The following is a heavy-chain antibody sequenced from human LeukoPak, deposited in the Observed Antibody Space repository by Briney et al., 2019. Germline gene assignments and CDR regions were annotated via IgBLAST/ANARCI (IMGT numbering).Heavy chain of an antibody. J-gene: IGHJ1*01. CDR3: ARDKGVRPPIEYFQH. CDR1: GFTFSSYG. V-gene: IGHV3-30*03. CDR2: ISYDGSNK. Sequence: PGGSLRLSCAASGFTFSSYGMHWVRQAPGKGLELVAVISYDGSNKYYADSVKGRFTISRDNSKNTLYLQMNSLRAEDTAVYYCARDKGVRPPIEYFQHWGQGTLVTVSS. D-gene: IGHD6-6*01.